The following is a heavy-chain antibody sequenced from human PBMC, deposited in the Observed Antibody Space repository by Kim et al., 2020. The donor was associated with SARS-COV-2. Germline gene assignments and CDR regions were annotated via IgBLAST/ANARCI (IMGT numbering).Heavy chain of an antibody. CDR2: IIPIFGAA. Sequence: SVKVSCKASGGTFRSYAISWVRQAPGQGLEWMGGIIPIFGAADPAQKFQGRVTVTADESMSIVYMQLSSLRSEDTAVYYCAGVGDSSGNYYAYDLDVWGQGTTVTVSS. CDR3: AGVGDSSGNYYAYDLDV. V-gene: IGHV1-69*13. J-gene: IGHJ6*02. D-gene: IGHD3-22*01. CDR1: GGTFRSYA.